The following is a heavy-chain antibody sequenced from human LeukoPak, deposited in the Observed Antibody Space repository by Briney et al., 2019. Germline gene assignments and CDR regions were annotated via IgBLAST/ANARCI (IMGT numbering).Heavy chain of an antibody. V-gene: IGHV4-59*01. J-gene: IGHJ5*02. D-gene: IGHD6-6*01. Sequence: SETLSLTCTVSGGSISSYYWSWIRQPPGKGLEWIGYIYYSGSTNYNPSLKGRVTISVDTSKNQFSLKLSSVTAADTAVYYCASSYSSSSRWFDPWGQGTLVTVSS. CDR1: GGSISSYY. CDR2: IYYSGST. CDR3: ASSYSSSSRWFDP.